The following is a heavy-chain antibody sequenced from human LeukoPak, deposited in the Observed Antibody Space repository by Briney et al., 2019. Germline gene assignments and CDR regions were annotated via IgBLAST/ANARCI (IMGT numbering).Heavy chain of an antibody. CDR3: ARDRKRITSPWGAFDI. CDR1: GGSMNSYF. J-gene: IGHJ3*02. CDR2: VYYSGSS. Sequence: SETLSLTCTVSGGSMNSYFWSWIRQPPGKGLEWIGSVYYSGSSNYNPSLQSRVTISVDTSKKEFSLKLSSVTAADTALYFCARDRKRITSPWGAFDIWGQGTMVTVSS. D-gene: IGHD2-2*01. V-gene: IGHV4-59*01.